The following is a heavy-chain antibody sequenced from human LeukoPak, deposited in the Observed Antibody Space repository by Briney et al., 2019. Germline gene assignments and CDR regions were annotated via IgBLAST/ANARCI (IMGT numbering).Heavy chain of an antibody. CDR3: ARTLGVYWNGDY. V-gene: IGHV1-2*02. CDR2: INPNSGGT. Sequence: ASVKVSCKTSGYTFTSYDLNWVRQAPGQGLEWMGWINPNSGGTNYAQKFQGRVTMTRDTSISTAYMELSRLRSDDTAVYYCARTLGVYWNGDYWGQGTLVTVSS. D-gene: IGHD1-1*01. CDR1: GYTFTSYD. J-gene: IGHJ4*02.